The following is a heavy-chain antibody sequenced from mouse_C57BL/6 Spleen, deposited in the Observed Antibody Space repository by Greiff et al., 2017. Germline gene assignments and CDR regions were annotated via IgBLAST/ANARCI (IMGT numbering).Heavy chain of an antibody. Sequence: QVQLQQSGPELVKPGASVKISCKASGYAFSSSWMNWVKQRPGKGLEWIGRIYPGDGDTNYNGKFKGTATLTADKSSSTAYMQLSSLTSEDSAVYFCAKNDYGSSYEDYWGQGTTLTVSS. CDR3: AKNDYGSSYEDY. D-gene: IGHD1-1*01. V-gene: IGHV1-82*01. CDR2: IYPGDGDT. CDR1: GYAFSSSW. J-gene: IGHJ2*01.